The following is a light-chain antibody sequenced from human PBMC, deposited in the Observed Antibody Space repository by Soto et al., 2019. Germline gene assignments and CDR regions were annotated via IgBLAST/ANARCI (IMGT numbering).Light chain of an antibody. CDR1: QSISTSY. CDR3: RQYDHAPFT. CDR2: GTS. V-gene: IGKV3-20*01. J-gene: IGKJ3*01. Sequence: VVLTQSPGTLSLSPGERATLSCRTSQSISTSYLAWYQQKPGQAPRLLIYGTSNRATAIPDRFSGSGSGTDFTLTISRLEPEDFAVYYCRQYDHAPFTFGPGTKVDIK.